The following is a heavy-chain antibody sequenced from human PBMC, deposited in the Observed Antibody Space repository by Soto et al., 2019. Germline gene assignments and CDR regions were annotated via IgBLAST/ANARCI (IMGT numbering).Heavy chain of an antibody. CDR1: GFTFSSYA. V-gene: IGHV3-30-3*01. Sequence: GGSLRLSCAASGFTFSSYAMHWVRQAPGKGLEWVAVISYDGSNKYYADSVKGRFTISRDNSKNTLYLQMNSLRAEDTAVYYCATELYYDSSGYSVDAFDIWGQGTMVTVSS. CDR2: ISYDGSNK. CDR3: ATELYYDSSGYSVDAFDI. J-gene: IGHJ3*02. D-gene: IGHD3-22*01.